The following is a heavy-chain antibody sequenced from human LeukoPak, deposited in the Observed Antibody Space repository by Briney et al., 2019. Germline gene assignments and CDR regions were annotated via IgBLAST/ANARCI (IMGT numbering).Heavy chain of an antibody. D-gene: IGHD3-9*01. CDR2: MNPNSGNT. J-gene: IGHJ4*02. CDR3: ARVLSHRGRPYTVFRYYFDY. CDR1: GYTFTSYD. Sequence: GASVKVSCKASGYTFTSYDINWVRQATGQGLEWMGWMNPNSGNTGYAQKFQGRVTMTRNTSISTAYMELSSLRSEDTAVYYCARVLSHRGRPYTVFRYYFDYWGQGTLVTVSS. V-gene: IGHV1-8*01.